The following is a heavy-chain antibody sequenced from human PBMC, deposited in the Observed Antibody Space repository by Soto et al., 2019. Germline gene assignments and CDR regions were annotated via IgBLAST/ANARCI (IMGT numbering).Heavy chain of an antibody. CDR2: IIPIFGTA. J-gene: IGHJ6*02. CDR3: PRNLYYHSGGTYYYYGMDV. CDR1: GGTFSSYA. V-gene: IGHV1-69*01. Sequence: QVQLVQSGAEVKKPGSSVKVSCKASGGTFSSYAISWVRQAPGQGLEWMGGIIPIFGTANYAQKFQGRVTITADESTSTAYMELSSLRSEDTAVYYCPRNLYYHSGGTYYYYGMDVWGQGTTVTVSS. D-gene: IGHD3-10*01.